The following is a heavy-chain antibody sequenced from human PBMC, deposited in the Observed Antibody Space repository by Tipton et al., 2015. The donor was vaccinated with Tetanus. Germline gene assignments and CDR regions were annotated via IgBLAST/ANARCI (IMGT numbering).Heavy chain of an antibody. J-gene: IGHJ6*02. CDR1: GYTFTSYG. CDR2: LNPKSGSA. Sequence: QSGPEAKKPGASVKVSCKASGYTFTSYGLNWVRKAAGRGFEWMGWLNPKSGSAAYAPRFQGRVTMTTNTSITTAFMEVASLTYEDTAVYYCASGSSIRHGLDDWGHGTSVTVSS. CDR3: ASGSSIRHGLDD. D-gene: IGHD2-2*01. V-gene: IGHV1-8*02.